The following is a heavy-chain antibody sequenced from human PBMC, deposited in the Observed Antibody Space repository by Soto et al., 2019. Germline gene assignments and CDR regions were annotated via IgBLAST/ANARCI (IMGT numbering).Heavy chain of an antibody. CDR1: GGTFSSYA. D-gene: IGHD6-6*01. V-gene: IGHV1-69*13. CDR2: IIPIFGTA. J-gene: IGHJ5*02. Sequence: SVKVSCKASGGTFSSYAISWVRQAPGQGLEWMGGIIPIFGTANYAQKFQGRVTITADESTSTAYMELSSLRSEDTAVYYCAREAYSSSRGFDPWGQGTLVTVSS. CDR3: AREAYSSSRGFDP.